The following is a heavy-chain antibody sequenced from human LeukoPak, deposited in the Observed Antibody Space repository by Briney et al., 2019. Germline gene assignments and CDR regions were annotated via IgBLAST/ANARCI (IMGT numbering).Heavy chain of an antibody. V-gene: IGHV3-7*01. CDR1: GFTFSSYW. J-gene: IGHJ4*02. Sequence: GGSLRLSCAASGFTFSSYWMSWVRQAPGKGLEWVANIKQDGSEKYYVDSVKGRFTISRDNAKNSLYLQMNSLRAEDTAVYYCARSVGYGSGDFDYWGQGTLVTVSS. CDR3: ARSVGYGSGDFDY. D-gene: IGHD3-10*01. CDR2: IKQDGSEK.